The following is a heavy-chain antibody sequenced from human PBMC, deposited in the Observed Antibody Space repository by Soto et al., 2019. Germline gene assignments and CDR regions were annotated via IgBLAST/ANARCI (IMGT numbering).Heavy chain of an antibody. CDR1: GFTFSSYA. CDR3: ARDTAMVRYQFDY. D-gene: IGHD5-18*01. V-gene: IGHV3-30-3*01. CDR2: ISYDGSNK. J-gene: IGHJ4*02. Sequence: GGSLRLSCAASGFTFSSYAMHWVRQAPGKGLEWVAVISYDGSNKYYADSVKGRFTISRDNSKNTLYLQMNSLRAEDTAVYYCARDTAMVRYQFDYWGQGTLVTVSS.